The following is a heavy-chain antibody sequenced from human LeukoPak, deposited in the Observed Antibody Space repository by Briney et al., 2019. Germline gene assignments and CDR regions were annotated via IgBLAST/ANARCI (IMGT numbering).Heavy chain of an antibody. CDR1: GGSISSSSYY. D-gene: IGHD6-19*01. V-gene: IGHV4-39*07. CDR3: ARDRRQWLDQRIWYFDL. J-gene: IGHJ2*01. CDR2: IYYSGST. Sequence: SETLSLTCTVSGGSISSSSYYWGWIRQPPGKGLEWIGSIYYSGSTYYNPSLKSRATISVDTSKNQFSLKLSSVTAADTAVYYCARDRRQWLDQRIWYFDLWGRGTLVTVSS.